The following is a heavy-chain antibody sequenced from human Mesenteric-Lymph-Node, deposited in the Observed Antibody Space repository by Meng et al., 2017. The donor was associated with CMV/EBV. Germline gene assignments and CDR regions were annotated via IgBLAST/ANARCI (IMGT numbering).Heavy chain of an antibody. D-gene: IGHD2-2*01. CDR1: DYS. CDR3: ARLAIVVVPAAMARNTEYFDY. CDR2: IYHSGRT. V-gene: IGHV4-30-2*04. Sequence: DYSWTWVRQPPGKGLEWIGYIYHSGRTSYNPSLRSRVTMSVDKSKNQFSLKLSSVTAADTAVYYCARLAIVVVPAAMARNTEYFDYWGQGTLVTVSS. J-gene: IGHJ4*02.